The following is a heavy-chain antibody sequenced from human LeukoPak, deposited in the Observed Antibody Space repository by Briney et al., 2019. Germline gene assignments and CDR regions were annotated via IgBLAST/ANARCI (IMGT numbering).Heavy chain of an antibody. D-gene: IGHD5-24*01. Sequence: GESLKISCKGSGYRLGNYWIAWVRQMPGKGLESMGIIYPGDSDTRYSPSFQGQVTFSADKSISTAYLRWSSLKASDTAMYYCARLSDGYNDFWGQGTLVTVSS. CDR1: GYRLGNYW. J-gene: IGHJ4*02. CDR2: IYPGDSDT. V-gene: IGHV5-51*01. CDR3: ARLSDGYNDF.